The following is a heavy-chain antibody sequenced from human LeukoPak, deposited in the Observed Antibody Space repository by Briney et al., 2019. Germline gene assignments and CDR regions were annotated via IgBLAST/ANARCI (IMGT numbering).Heavy chain of an antibody. V-gene: IGHV4-4*02. D-gene: IGHD3-22*01. CDR1: GGSISSGNW. J-gene: IGHJ4*02. Sequence: SGTLSLTCAVSGGSISSGNWWSWVRQPPGKGLEWIGEIYHSGSTNYNPSLKSRVTISVDKSKNQFSLKLSSVTAADTAVYYCARGARGYYDSSGYYYFDYWGQGTLVTVSS. CDR3: ARGARGYYDSSGYYYFDY. CDR2: IYHSGST.